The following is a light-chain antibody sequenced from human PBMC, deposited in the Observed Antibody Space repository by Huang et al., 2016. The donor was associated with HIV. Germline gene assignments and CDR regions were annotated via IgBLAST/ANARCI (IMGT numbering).Light chain of an antibody. CDR1: QSLVSNDGDIY. V-gene: IGKV2-30*01. J-gene: IGKJ1*01. CDR2: LIS. Sequence: DVVMTQFPLSLPVTLGQPASIFCTSSQSLVSNDGDIYLNWFKQRPGQSPRRLIYLISKRDAGVPDRFSGSGAGTLFALRINRVEAEDVAIYYCMQGTHWPGTFGQGTNLEI. CDR3: MQGTHWPGT.